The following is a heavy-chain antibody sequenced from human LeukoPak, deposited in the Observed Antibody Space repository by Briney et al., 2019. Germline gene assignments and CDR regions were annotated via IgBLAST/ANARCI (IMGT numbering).Heavy chain of an antibody. CDR2: LYSGGNT. Sequence: PGGSLRLSCAASGFTVSSNYMSWVRQTPGKGLAWVSVLYSGGNTYHADSVKGRFTISRDNSKNMLFLQMNSLRAEDTGVYYCARVGRGDTYGYVDYWGQGTLVTVSS. J-gene: IGHJ4*02. CDR3: ARVGRGDTYGYVDY. CDR1: GFTVSSNY. D-gene: IGHD5-18*01. V-gene: IGHV3-66*01.